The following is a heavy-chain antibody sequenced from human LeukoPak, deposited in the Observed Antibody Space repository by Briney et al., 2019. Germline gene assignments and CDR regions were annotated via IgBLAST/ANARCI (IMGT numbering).Heavy chain of an antibody. D-gene: IGHD4-23*01. Sequence: QPGGSLRLSCAASGFTFSSYAMSWVRRAAGKGLEWVSGISDSGGSTYYADSVKGRFTISRDNFKNKLYLQMNSLRAEDTAVYYCAKDRFTVVTPSDYWGQGTLVTVSS. V-gene: IGHV3-23*01. CDR1: GFTFSSYA. CDR3: AKDRFTVVTPSDY. CDR2: ISDSGGST. J-gene: IGHJ4*02.